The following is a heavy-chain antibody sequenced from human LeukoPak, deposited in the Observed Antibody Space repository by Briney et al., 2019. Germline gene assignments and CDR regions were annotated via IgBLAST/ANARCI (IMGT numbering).Heavy chain of an antibody. CDR1: GGTFSSYA. V-gene: IGHV1-69*13. Sequence: ASVKVSCKASGGTFSSYAISWVRQAPGQGLEWMGGIIPIFGTANYAQKFQGRVTITADESTSTAYMELSSLRSEDTAVYYCARRIVGATSPTQFDYWGQGTLVTVSS. CDR3: ARRIVGATSPTQFDY. CDR2: IIPIFGTA. J-gene: IGHJ4*02. D-gene: IGHD1-26*01.